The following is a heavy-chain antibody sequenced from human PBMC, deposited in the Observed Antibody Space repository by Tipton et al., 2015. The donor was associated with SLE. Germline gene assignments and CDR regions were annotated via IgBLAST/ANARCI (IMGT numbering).Heavy chain of an antibody. CDR2: INHSGST. J-gene: IGHJ4*02. CDR3: ARWTLSNYGYFDY. Sequence: TLSLTCAVFGGSFSGNYWIWIRQFPGKGLEWIGEINHSGSTNYNPSLKSRVTISVDTSKNQFSLKLSSVTAADTAVYYCARWTLSNYGYFDYWGQGTLVTVSS. D-gene: IGHD4-11*01. V-gene: IGHV4-34*01. CDR1: GGSFSGNY.